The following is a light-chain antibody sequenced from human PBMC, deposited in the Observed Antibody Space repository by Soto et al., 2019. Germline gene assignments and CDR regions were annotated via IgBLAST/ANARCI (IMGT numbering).Light chain of an antibody. V-gene: IGKV1-33*01. CDR3: QQYDNFWT. Sequence: DIQMTQSPSSLSASVGDRVTITCQASQDIRNYLNWYQQKPGKAPKLLIYDASNLETGVPSRFSGSGSGTDFTFTISSLQPEDIATYYCQQYDNFWTFGQGTKVEIK. CDR2: DAS. J-gene: IGKJ1*01. CDR1: QDIRNY.